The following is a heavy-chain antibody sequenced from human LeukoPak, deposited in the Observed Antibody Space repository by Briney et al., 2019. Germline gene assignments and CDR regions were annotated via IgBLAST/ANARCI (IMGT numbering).Heavy chain of an antibody. CDR3: ARGRQFLEWLSPLDH. Sequence: GASVKVSCKTSGYRFGNYGISWVRQAPGQGLEWMGWISDSNTNPNIAQKFKGRVSLTTDTSTTTAYMEVRSLKSDDTAVYYCARGRQFLEWLSPLDHWGQGTLVTVSS. D-gene: IGHD3-3*01. V-gene: IGHV1-18*01. CDR2: ISDSNTNP. J-gene: IGHJ4*02. CDR1: GYRFGNYG.